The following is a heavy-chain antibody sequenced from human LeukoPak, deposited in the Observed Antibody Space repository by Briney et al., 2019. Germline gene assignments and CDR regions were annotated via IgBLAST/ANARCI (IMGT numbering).Heavy chain of an antibody. Sequence: PGGSLRLSCEASGFTFSAYAMTWVRQAPGKGLEYVSAISSNGGSTYYANSVKGRFTISRDNSKNTLYLQMGSLRDEDMGVYYCARGPVAVAGTAPFDYWGQGTLVTVSS. J-gene: IGHJ4*02. V-gene: IGHV3-64*01. CDR3: ARGPVAVAGTAPFDY. D-gene: IGHD6-19*01. CDR1: GFTFSAYA. CDR2: ISSNGGST.